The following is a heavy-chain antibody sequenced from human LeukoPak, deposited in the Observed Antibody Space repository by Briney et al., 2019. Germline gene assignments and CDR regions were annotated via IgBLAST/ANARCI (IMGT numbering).Heavy chain of an antibody. CDR1: GFTFSSYT. CDR3: AKITKATTPNY. V-gene: IGHV3-23*01. CDR2: LSGSGGGT. D-gene: IGHD4-17*01. J-gene: IGHJ4*02. Sequence: GGSLRLSCAASGFTFSSYTQNWVRQAPGKGLEWVSALSGSGGGTYYADSVKGRFSISSDNSKNTVYLQMSDLRAEDTAVYYCAKITKATTPNYWGQGTLVTVSS.